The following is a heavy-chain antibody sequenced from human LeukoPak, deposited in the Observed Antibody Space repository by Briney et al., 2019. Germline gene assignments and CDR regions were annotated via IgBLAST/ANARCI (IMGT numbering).Heavy chain of an antibody. Sequence: ASVKVSCKASGYTFSGYFIQWVRHAPGQGLEWMGWINPNSGGTSYAQKFQGRVTMTRDMSISTVYMELSRLRSDDTAVYYCARYYDFWSGYPALDYWGQGTLVTVSS. J-gene: IGHJ4*02. CDR2: INPNSGGT. CDR3: ARYYDFWSGYPALDY. D-gene: IGHD3-3*01. V-gene: IGHV1-2*02. CDR1: GYTFSGYF.